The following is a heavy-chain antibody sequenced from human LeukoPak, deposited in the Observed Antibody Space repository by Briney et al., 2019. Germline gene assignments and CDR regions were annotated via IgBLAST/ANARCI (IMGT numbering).Heavy chain of an antibody. CDR1: GFTVSSNY. CDR3: ARRRSGYDPFDY. Sequence: GGSLRLSCAASGFTVSSNYMSWVRQAPGKGLEWVSVIYSSGSTYYADSVKGRFTISRDNSKNTLYLQMNSLRAEDTAVYYCARRRSGYDPFDYWGQGTLVTVSS. CDR2: IYSSGST. J-gene: IGHJ4*02. D-gene: IGHD5-12*01. V-gene: IGHV3-53*01.